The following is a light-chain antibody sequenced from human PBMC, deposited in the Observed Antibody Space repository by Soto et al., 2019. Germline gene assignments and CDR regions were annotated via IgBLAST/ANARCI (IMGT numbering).Light chain of an antibody. CDR1: SSNIGAGYD. Sequence: QSVLTQPPSVSGAPGQRVTISCTGSSSNIGAGYDVHWYQQLPGTAPKLLIYGNSNRPSGVPDRFSGSKSGTSASLAITGLQGEDEADNYGRSYDSSLGGWVFGGGTKVTVL. CDR2: GNS. V-gene: IGLV1-40*01. CDR3: RSYDSSLGGWV. J-gene: IGLJ3*02.